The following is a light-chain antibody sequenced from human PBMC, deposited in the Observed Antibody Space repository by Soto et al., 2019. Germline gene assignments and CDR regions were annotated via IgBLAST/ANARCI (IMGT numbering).Light chain of an antibody. CDR2: LNSDGSH. Sequence: QSVLTQSPSASASLGASVKLTWTLSSGHSSYAIAWHQQQPEKGPRYLMKLNSDGSHSKGDGIPDRFSGSSSGAERYLTISSLQSEDEADYYCQTWGTGSWVFGGGTKLTVL. J-gene: IGLJ3*02. V-gene: IGLV4-69*01. CDR1: SGHSSYA. CDR3: QTWGTGSWV.